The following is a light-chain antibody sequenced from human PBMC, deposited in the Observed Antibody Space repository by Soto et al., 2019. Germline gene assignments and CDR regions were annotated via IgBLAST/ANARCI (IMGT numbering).Light chain of an antibody. Sequence: DIQMTQSPSSLSASVGDRVTITCRASQGISNYLAWYQQKPGKVPKLLIYAASTLQSGAPSRFSGSGSVTEFTLTISSLQPEDVATYYCQNYNSALRITFGPGTKVDV. CDR1: QGISNY. CDR3: QNYNSALRIT. V-gene: IGKV1-27*01. CDR2: AAS. J-gene: IGKJ3*01.